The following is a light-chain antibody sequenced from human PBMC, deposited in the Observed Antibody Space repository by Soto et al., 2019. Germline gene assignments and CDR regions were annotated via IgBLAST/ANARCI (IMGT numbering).Light chain of an antibody. Sequence: DIQLTQSPSTLSASVGDTVTITCRASGSVRNWLAWYQQKPGQAPKFLIYKASSLESGVPSRFSGSGSGTEFTLTISSLQPDDFATYYCQHYNNFPWAFGPGTKVEIK. V-gene: IGKV1-5*03. CDR1: GSVRNW. CDR2: KAS. CDR3: QHYNNFPWA. J-gene: IGKJ1*01.